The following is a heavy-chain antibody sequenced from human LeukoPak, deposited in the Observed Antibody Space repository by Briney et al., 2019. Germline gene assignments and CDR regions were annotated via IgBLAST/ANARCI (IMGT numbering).Heavy chain of an antibody. J-gene: IGHJ3*02. Sequence: ASVTVSCKASGYTFTSYGINWVRQAPGQGLEWMGWISAYNDNTDYAQKVQGRVTMTTDTSTSTAYMELRSLRSDDTAVYYCARGDSYGFGAFDIWGQGTMVTVSS. CDR3: ARGDSYGFGAFDI. CDR1: GYTFTSYG. CDR2: ISAYNDNT. V-gene: IGHV1-18*01. D-gene: IGHD5-18*01.